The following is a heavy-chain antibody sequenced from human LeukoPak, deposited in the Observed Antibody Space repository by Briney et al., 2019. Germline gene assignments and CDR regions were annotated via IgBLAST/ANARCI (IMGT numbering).Heavy chain of an antibody. CDR2: IYPGNSRT. Sequence: GESLKISCKGSGYSFTSYWIGWVRQMPGKGLEWMGIIYPGNSRTRYRPSFQGQVTISADKSINTAYLQWSSLKASDTAMYYCARQAEGVPAAGTYWGQGTLVTVPS. D-gene: IGHD2-2*01. V-gene: IGHV5-51*01. J-gene: IGHJ4*02. CDR3: ARQAEGVPAAGTY. CDR1: GYSFTSYW.